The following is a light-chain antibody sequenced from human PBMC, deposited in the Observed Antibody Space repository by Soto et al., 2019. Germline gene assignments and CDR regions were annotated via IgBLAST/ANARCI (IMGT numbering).Light chain of an antibody. Sequence: QSVLTQPPSASGTPGQRVTLSCSGSTSNIGKNFVYWYQQLPGMAPRLLIYKNDQRPSGVPDRFSGSKSGTSASLAISGVRSEDEADYFCAVWDDSLTAYLFGSGTKLTVL. CDR3: AVWDDSLTAYL. CDR1: TSNIGKNF. J-gene: IGLJ1*01. V-gene: IGLV1-47*01. CDR2: KND.